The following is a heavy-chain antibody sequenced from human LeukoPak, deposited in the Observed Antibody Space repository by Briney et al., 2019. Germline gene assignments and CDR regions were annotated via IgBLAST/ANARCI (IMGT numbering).Heavy chain of an antibody. CDR2: ISGSGIST. CDR1: GFTFSDYA. J-gene: IGHJ4*02. V-gene: IGHV3-23*01. Sequence: GGPLRLSCAASGFTFSDYAMSWVRQAPGKGLEWVSAISGSGISTYYSDSVKGRFTISRDNSKNTLYLQMNSLRAEDTAVYYCAKAVAVALDYWGQGTLVTVSS. CDR3: AKAVAVALDY. D-gene: IGHD6-19*01.